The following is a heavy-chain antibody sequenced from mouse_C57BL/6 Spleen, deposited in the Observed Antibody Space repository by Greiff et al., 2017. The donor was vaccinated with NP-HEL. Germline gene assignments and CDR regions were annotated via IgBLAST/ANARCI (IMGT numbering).Heavy chain of an antibody. CDR2: IYPGDGDT. Sequence: VKLMESGPELVKPGASVKISCKASGYAFSSSWMNWVKQRPGKGLEWIGRIYPGDGDTNYNGKFKGKATLTADKSSSTAYMQLSSLTSEDSAVYFGAREGDDYDGRYYAMDYWGQGTSVTVSS. V-gene: IGHV1-82*01. CDR3: AREGDDYDGRYYAMDY. J-gene: IGHJ4*01. D-gene: IGHD2-4*01. CDR1: GYAFSSSW.